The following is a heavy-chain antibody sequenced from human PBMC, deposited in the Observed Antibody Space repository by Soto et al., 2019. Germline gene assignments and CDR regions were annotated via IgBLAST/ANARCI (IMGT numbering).Heavy chain of an antibody. CDR3: AKDLQFSGWLSAQTSDY. CDR1: GFTFSSHA. D-gene: IGHD6-19*01. V-gene: IGHV3-23*01. CDR2: ITGSGDST. J-gene: IGHJ4*02. Sequence: GGSLRLSCAVSGFTFSSHAMSLVRQAPGKGLECVSSITGSGDSTYYADSVKGRFTISRDKSKSTLYLQMNSLRAEDTAVYYCAKDLQFSGWLSAQTSDYWGQGTQVTVSS.